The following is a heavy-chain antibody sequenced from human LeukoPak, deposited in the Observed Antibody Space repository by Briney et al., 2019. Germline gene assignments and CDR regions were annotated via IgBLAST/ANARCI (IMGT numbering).Heavy chain of an antibody. CDR2: IWYDGSNK. CDR3: ARGSSYYDFWSGYYRAAQIDY. J-gene: IGHJ4*02. Sequence: GGSLRLSCAASGFTFSSYGMHWVRQAPGKGLEWVPVIWYDGSNKYYADSVKGRFTISRDNSKNTLYLQMNSLRAEDTAVYYCARGSSYYDFWSGYYRAAQIDYWGQGTLVTVSS. V-gene: IGHV3-33*01. D-gene: IGHD3-3*01. CDR1: GFTFSSYG.